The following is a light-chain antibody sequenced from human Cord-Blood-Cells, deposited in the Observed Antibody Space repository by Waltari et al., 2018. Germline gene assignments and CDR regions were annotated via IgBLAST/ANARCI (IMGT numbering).Light chain of an antibody. V-gene: IGLV2-23*01. CDR2: EGS. Sequence: QSALTQPASVSGSPGQSITLSCTGTSSDVGSYNLVSWYQQHPGTAPKLMIYEGSKRPSGVSNRFSGSKSGNTASLTISGLQAEDEADYYCCSYAGSSTPVVFGGGTKLTVL. J-gene: IGLJ2*01. CDR3: CSYAGSSTPVV. CDR1: SSDVGSYNL.